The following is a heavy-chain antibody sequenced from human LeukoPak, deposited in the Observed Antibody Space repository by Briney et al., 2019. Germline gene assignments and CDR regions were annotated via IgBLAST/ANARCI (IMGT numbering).Heavy chain of an antibody. CDR3: ARAPYYYDSSGYTY. V-gene: IGHV4-34*01. Sequence: SETLSLTCAVYGGSFSGYYWSWIRQPPRKGLEWIGEINHSGSTNYNPSLKSRVTISVDTSKNQFSLKLSSVTAADTAVYYCARAPYYYDSSGYTYWGQGTLVTVSS. J-gene: IGHJ4*02. CDR2: INHSGST. CDR1: GGSFSGYY. D-gene: IGHD3-22*01.